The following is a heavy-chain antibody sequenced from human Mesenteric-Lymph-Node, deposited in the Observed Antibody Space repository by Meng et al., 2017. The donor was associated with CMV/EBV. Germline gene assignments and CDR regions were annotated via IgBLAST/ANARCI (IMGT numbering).Heavy chain of an antibody. J-gene: IGHJ1*01. Sequence: FTSYDINWGRQATGQGLEWMGWMNPNSGNTGDAQKFQGRVTMTRNTSISTAYMELSSLRSEDTAVYYCARGGSYYDSSGSILEYFQHWGQGTLVTVSS. D-gene: IGHD3-22*01. CDR3: ARGGSYYDSSGSILEYFQH. CDR1: FTSYD. V-gene: IGHV1-8*01. CDR2: MNPNSGNT.